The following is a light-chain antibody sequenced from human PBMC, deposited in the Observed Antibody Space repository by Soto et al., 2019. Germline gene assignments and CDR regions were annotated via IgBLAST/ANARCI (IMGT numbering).Light chain of an antibody. CDR1: MRDVGAYNL. CDR2: EVR. Sequence: QSALTQPASVSGSPGQSITISCAGTMRDVGAYNLVSWYQQHPGRAPQLIIYEVRNRPSGISFRFSGSKSGNTASLTISGLQAEDEADYYCSSYAGSITLIFGGGTKLTVL. V-gene: IGLV2-23*02. CDR3: SSYAGSITLI. J-gene: IGLJ2*01.